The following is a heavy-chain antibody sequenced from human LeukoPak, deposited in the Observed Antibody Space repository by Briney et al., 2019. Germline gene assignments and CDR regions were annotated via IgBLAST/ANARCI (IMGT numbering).Heavy chain of an antibody. CDR1: GGSFSGYY. Sequence: SETLSLTCAVYGGSFSGYYWSWIRQPPGKGLEWIGEINHSGSTNYNPTLKRRVTISEDTSKNQFSLKLSSVTAAATAVYYCARGKKCIGGSCYYDWIDPWGQGRLVTV. D-gene: IGHD2-15*01. V-gene: IGHV4-34*01. J-gene: IGHJ5*02. CDR2: INHSGST. CDR3: ARGKKCIGGSCYYDWIDP.